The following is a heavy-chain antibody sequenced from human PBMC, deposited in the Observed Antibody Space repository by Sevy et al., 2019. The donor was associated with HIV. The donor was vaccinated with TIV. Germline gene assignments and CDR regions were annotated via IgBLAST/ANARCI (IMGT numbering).Heavy chain of an antibody. CDR1: GFSFSSYW. CDR2: IKQDGSEQ. D-gene: IGHD3-3*01. CDR3: ATDLFSGTNF. Sequence: GGSLRLSCAASGFSFSSYWMSWVRQAPGNGLEWVANIKQDGSEQYYVDSVKGRFTISRDNAKNSLDLQMNSLRAEDTALYYCATDLFSGTNFWGQGTLVTVSS. J-gene: IGHJ4*02. V-gene: IGHV3-7*01.